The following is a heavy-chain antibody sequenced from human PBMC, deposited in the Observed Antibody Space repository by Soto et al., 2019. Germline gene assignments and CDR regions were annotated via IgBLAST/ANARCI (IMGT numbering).Heavy chain of an antibody. Sequence: QVQLVESGGGVVQPGRSLRLSCAASGFTFSSYGMHWVRQAPGKGLEWVAVISYDGSNKYYADSVKGRFTISRDNSKNTLYLQMNSLRAEDTAVYYCAKGAVWNDGGDFDYWGQGTLVTVSS. V-gene: IGHV3-30*18. CDR2: ISYDGSNK. CDR3: AKGAVWNDGGDFDY. D-gene: IGHD1-1*01. J-gene: IGHJ4*02. CDR1: GFTFSSYG.